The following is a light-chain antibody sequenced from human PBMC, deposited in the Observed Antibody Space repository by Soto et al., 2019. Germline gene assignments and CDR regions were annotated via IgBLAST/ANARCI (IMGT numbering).Light chain of an antibody. J-gene: IGLJ3*02. CDR3: CSYTSSTTWL. CDR2: NVI. V-gene: IGLV2-14*03. Sequence: QSVLTQPASVSGSPGQSITISCTGTSSDVGGYNYVSWYQQHPGKAPKLILYNVINRPSGISSRFSGSKSGNTASLTVSGLQAEDEADYYCCSYTSSTTWLFGGGTKLTVL. CDR1: SSDVGGYNY.